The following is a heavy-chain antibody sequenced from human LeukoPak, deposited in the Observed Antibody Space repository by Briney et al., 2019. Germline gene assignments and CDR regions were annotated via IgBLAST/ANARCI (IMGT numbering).Heavy chain of an antibody. Sequence: GGSLRLSSAASGFTFSSYAMHWVRQAPGKGLEWVAVISYDGSNKYYADSVKGRFTISRDNSKNTLYLQMNSLRAEDTAVYYCARGPRRLWFGELFGGQHHEINFDYWGQGTLVTVSS. J-gene: IGHJ4*02. CDR3: ARGPRRLWFGELFGGQHHEINFDY. CDR1: GFTFSSYA. CDR2: ISYDGSNK. V-gene: IGHV3-30-3*01. D-gene: IGHD3-10*01.